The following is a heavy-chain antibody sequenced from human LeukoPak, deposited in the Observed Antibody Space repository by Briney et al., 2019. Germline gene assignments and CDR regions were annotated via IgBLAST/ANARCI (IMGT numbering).Heavy chain of an antibody. CDR2: ISYDGSNK. CDR3: ATSLVVVAATGASENDY. CDR1: GFTFSSYG. D-gene: IGHD2-15*01. V-gene: IGHV3-30*03. J-gene: IGHJ4*02. Sequence: PGRSLRLSCAASGFTFSSYGMRWVRQAPGKGLEWVAVISYDGSNKYYADSVKGRFTISRDNSKNTLYLQMNSLRAEDTAVYYCATSLVVVAATGASENDYWGQGTLVTVSS.